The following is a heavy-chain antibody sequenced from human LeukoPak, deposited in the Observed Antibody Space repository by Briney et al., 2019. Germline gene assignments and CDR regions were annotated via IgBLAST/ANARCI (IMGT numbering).Heavy chain of an antibody. D-gene: IGHD1-26*01. J-gene: IGHJ1*01. CDR3: ASSVVGATLDAEYFQH. V-gene: IGHV4-30-4*01. Sequence: SETLSLTCTVSGGSISSGDYYWSWIRQPPGKGLEWIGYIYYSGSTYYNPSLKSRVTISVDTSKNQFSLKLSSVTAADTAVYYCASSVVGATLDAEYFQHWGQGTLVTVSS. CDR1: GGSISSGDYY. CDR2: IYYSGST.